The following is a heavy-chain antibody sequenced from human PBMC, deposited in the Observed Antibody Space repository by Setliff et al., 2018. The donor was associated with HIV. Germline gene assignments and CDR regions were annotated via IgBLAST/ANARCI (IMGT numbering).Heavy chain of an antibody. CDR1: GFTFNSYW. Sequence: GGSLRLSCAASGFTFNSYWMRWVRQVPGKGLVWVSFINSDGSTTGYADSVKGRFTISRDNARNLLYLQMNSLRAEDTAVYYCAREERVADRPDLDAFDIWGQGTMVTVSS. V-gene: IGHV3-74*01. D-gene: IGHD6-19*01. J-gene: IGHJ3*02. CDR2: INSDGSTT. CDR3: AREERVADRPDLDAFDI.